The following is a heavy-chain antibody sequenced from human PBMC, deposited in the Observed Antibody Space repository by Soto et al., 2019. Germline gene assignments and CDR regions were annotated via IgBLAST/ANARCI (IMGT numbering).Heavy chain of an antibody. V-gene: IGHV4-34*01. Sequence: SETLSLTCAVYGGSFSGYYWSWIRQPPGKGLEWIGEINHSGSTNYNPSLKSRVTISVDTSKNQFSLKLSSVTAADTAVYYCARSAANLEGKPFDIWGQGTMVTVSS. D-gene: IGHD2-15*01. CDR2: INHSGST. CDR3: ARSAANLEGKPFDI. J-gene: IGHJ3*02. CDR1: GGSFSGYY.